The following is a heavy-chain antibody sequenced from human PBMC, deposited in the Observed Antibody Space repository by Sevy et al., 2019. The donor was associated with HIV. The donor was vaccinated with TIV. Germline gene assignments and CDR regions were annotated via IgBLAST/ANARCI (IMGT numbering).Heavy chain of an antibody. J-gene: IGHJ4*02. Sequence: GGSLRLSCAASGFTFSDYYMSWIRQAPGKGLEWVSYISSSGSTIYYGDSVKGRFTISRDNAKNSLYLQMSSLRAEDTAVYYCARRRGNYYDTSGYYFDDYWGQGTLVTVSS. V-gene: IGHV3-11*01. CDR2: ISSSGSTI. D-gene: IGHD3-22*01. CDR1: GFTFSDYY. CDR3: ARRRGNYYDTSGYYFDDY.